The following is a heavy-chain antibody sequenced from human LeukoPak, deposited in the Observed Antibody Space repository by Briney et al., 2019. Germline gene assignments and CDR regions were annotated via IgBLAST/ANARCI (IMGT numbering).Heavy chain of an antibody. Sequence: SVTLSLTCAVYGGSFSGYYWSWIRQPPGKGLEWIGEINHSGSTNYNPSLKSRVTISVDTSKNQFSLKLSSVTAADTAVYYCARASYYYDFWSGYFNWFDPWGQGTLVTVSS. J-gene: IGHJ5*02. CDR1: GGSFSGYY. D-gene: IGHD3-3*01. CDR3: ARASYYYDFWSGYFNWFDP. CDR2: INHSGST. V-gene: IGHV4-34*01.